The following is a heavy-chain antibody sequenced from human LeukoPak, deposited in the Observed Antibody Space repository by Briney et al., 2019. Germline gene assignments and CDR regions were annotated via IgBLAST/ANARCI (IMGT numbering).Heavy chain of an antibody. J-gene: IGHJ4*02. V-gene: IGHV3-23*01. CDR1: GFAFGIHA. CDR3: AREWPHETRFYVSLES. D-gene: IGHD3-3*01. CDR2: IGSGADL. Sequence: PGGSPRHSCVGSGFAFGIHAMSWVRQAPGKGPEWVATIGSGADLFYAESVKGRFTISRADPRHTVWLHMNSLRAEDTALYYCAREWPHETRFYVSLESWGQGPRFTVS.